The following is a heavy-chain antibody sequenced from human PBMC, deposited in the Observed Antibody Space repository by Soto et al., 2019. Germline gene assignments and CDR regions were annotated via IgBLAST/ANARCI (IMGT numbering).Heavy chain of an antibody. CDR1: GFSFSNYG. J-gene: IGHJ4*02. Sequence: RWSLRLSCAASGFSFSNYGMHWFRQAPGKGLEWVAVISYDGSSKYHADSVKGRFTISRDNSKNTLHLQMNSLRAEDTAVYYCSKDRRGGRAVLDSWGQGTPVTVSS. CDR3: SKDRRGGRAVLDS. D-gene: IGHD2-8*01. V-gene: IGHV3-30*18. CDR2: ISYDGSSK.